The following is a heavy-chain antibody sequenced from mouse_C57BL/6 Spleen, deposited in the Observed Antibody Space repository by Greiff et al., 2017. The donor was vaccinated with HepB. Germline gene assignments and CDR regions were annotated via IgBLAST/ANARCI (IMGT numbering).Heavy chain of an antibody. CDR3: AREGVYYGNYEDFDY. Sequence: QVYVKQPGAELVKPGASVKLSCKASGYTFTSYWMHWVKQRPGQGLEWIGMIHPNSGSTNYNEKFKSKATLTVDKSSSTAYMQLSSLTSEDSAVYYCAREGVYYGNYEDFDYWGQGTTLTVSS. V-gene: IGHV1-64*01. CDR1: GYTFTSYW. J-gene: IGHJ2*01. D-gene: IGHD2-1*01. CDR2: IHPNSGST.